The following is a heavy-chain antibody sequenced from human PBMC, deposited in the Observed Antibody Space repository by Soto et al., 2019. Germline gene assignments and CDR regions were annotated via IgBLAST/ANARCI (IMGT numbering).Heavy chain of an antibody. CDR2: ISAFNGNT. Sequence: ASVKVSCKASGYTFTNYGFSWVRQAPGQGLEWMGWISAFNGNTNYVQKLQDRVTMTTDTSTSTAYMELRSLRSDDTAVYYCAREDFWGGYEYWGQGTLVTVSS. CDR1: GYTFTNYG. V-gene: IGHV1-18*01. J-gene: IGHJ4*02. D-gene: IGHD3-3*01. CDR3: AREDFWGGYEY.